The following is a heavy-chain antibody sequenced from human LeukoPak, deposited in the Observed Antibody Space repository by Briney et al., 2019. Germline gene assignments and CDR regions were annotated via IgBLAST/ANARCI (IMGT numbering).Heavy chain of an antibody. CDR2: ISAYNGDT. D-gene: IGHD6-19*01. CDR3: ARVGSPDSENSGWKLFFDY. Sequence: ASVTVSFTASGYRFSNYGITWVRQAPGQGPECMGWISAYNGDTNYAQNFQGRLTMTTDTSTNTAYMELRSLRSDDTAVYYCARVGSPDSENSGWKLFFDYWGQGTLVTVSS. J-gene: IGHJ4*02. CDR1: GYRFSNYG. V-gene: IGHV1-18*01.